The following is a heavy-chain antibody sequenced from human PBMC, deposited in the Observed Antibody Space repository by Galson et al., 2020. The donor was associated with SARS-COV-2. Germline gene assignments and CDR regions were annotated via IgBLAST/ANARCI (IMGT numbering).Heavy chain of an antibody. V-gene: IGHV1-2*02. CDR2: INPNSGGT. J-gene: IGHJ5*02. Sequence: ASVKVSCKASGYTFTGYYMHWVRQAPGQGLEWMGWINPNSGGTNYAQKFQGRVTMTRDTSISKAYMELSRLRSDDTAVYYCAFGGPRYGDFWSGYDLSVAGGYNWFDPWGQGTLVTVSS. D-gene: IGHD3-3*01. CDR1: GYTFTGYY. CDR3: AFGGPRYGDFWSGYDLSVAGGYNWFDP.